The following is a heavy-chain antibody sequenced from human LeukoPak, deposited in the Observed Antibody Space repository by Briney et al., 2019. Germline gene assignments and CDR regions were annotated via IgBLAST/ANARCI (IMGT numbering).Heavy chain of an antibody. CDR1: GYTFTGYY. Sequence: ASVKVSCKASGYTFTGYYMHWVRQAPGQGLEWMGWINPNSGGTNYAQKFQGRVTMTRDTSIGTAYMELSRLRSDDTAVYYCASSMSSYYDSSGHEAAFDIWGQGTMVTVSS. J-gene: IGHJ3*02. CDR3: ASSMSSYYDSSGHEAAFDI. CDR2: INPNSGGT. D-gene: IGHD3-22*01. V-gene: IGHV1-2*02.